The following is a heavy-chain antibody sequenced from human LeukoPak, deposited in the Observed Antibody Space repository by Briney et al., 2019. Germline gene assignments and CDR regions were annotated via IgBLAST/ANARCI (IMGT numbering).Heavy chain of an antibody. J-gene: IGHJ4*02. CDR2: IHSGGST. Sequence: GGSLRLSCAASGFTVSSNYMSWVRQAPGKGLEWVSIIHSGGSTYYADSVKGRSTISRDNSKSTLYIQMNSLRAEDTAVYYCARAKPKNMVRGLIMRRESRYYFDYWGQGTLVTASS. V-gene: IGHV3-53*01. D-gene: IGHD3-10*01. CDR1: GFTVSSNY. CDR3: ARAKPKNMVRGLIMRRESRYYFDY.